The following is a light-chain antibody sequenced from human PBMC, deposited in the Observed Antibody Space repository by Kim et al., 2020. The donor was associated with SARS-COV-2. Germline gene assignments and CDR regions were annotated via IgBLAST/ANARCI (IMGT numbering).Light chain of an antibody. CDR2: AAS. Sequence: ASVGDRVTITCRASQGISSYLAWYQQQPGKAPKLLIYAASTLQSGVPSRFSGSGSGTDFTLTIGNLQPEDFATYYCQHLNSYPLTFGGGTKVDIK. V-gene: IGKV1-9*01. CDR3: QHLNSYPLT. J-gene: IGKJ4*01. CDR1: QGISSY.